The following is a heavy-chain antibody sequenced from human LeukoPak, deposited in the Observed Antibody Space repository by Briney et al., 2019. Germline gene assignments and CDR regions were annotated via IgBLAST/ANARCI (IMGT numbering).Heavy chain of an antibody. V-gene: IGHV1-46*01. J-gene: IGHJ5*02. CDR1: GYTFVTHW. CDR3: ARDYSGEWEQLTGWWFDP. Sequence: ASVKVSFKASGYTFVTHWMHWVRQAPGQGLELIGLINPSSDFRSYAQKFQGRVTVTRDMSTRTVYMELSDLEPEDTAVYYCARDYSGEWEQLTGWWFDPWGQGTLVIVSS. D-gene: IGHD1-26*01. CDR2: INPSSDFR.